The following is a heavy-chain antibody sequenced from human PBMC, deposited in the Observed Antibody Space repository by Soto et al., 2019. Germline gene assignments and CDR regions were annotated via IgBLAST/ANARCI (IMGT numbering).Heavy chain of an antibody. D-gene: IGHD6-6*01. V-gene: IGHV1-8*01. CDR1: GYTFTSYD. Sequence: ASVKVSCKASGYTFTSYDINWVRQATGQGLEWMGWMNPNSGNTGYAQKFQGRVTMTRSTSISTAYMELSSLRSEDTAVYYCARVGDSSSWLTVGWFDPWGQGTLVTVSS. CDR3: ARVGDSSSWLTVGWFDP. CDR2: MNPNSGNT. J-gene: IGHJ5*02.